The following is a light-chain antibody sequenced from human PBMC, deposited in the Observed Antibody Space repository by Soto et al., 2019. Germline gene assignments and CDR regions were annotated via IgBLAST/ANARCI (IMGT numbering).Light chain of an antibody. CDR2: GGS. Sequence: EIVMTQSPDTLSVSPGEGGTLSCRASQSLGRNDAWHQQRPGQTPRLLTYGGSTRVIGIPARFSGSGSRTEFTLTISSLQSEDFAVYYEQQYNNWPPLSAFGQGTKVEIK. CDR1: QSLGRN. J-gene: IGKJ1*01. CDR3: QQYNNWPPLSA. V-gene: IGKV3-15*01.